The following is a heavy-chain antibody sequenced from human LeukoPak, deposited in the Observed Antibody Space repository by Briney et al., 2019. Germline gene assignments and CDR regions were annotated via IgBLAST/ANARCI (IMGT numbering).Heavy chain of an antibody. CDR2: IKSKTDGGTT. V-gene: IGHV3-15*01. CDR1: GFTFSNAW. Sequence: PGGSLRLSCAASGFTFSNAWMSWVRQAPGKGLEWVGRIKSKTDGGTTDYAAPVKGRFTISRDDSKNTLYLQMNSLKTEDTAVYYCTTVVRANYDSSGYYFGTPDYWGQGTLVTVSS. CDR3: TTVVRANYDSSGYYFGTPDY. J-gene: IGHJ4*02. D-gene: IGHD3-22*01.